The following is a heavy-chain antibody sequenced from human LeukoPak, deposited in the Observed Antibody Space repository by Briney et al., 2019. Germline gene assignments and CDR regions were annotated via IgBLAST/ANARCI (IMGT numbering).Heavy chain of an antibody. Sequence: GGSLRLSCAASGFTFSSYAMSWVRQAPGKGLEWVSAISGSGGSTYYADSVKGRFTISRDNSKNTLYLQMNSLRAEDTAVYYCARRHSSSWYSISSTFDYWGQGTLVTVSS. CDR3: ARRHSSSWYSISSTFDY. CDR2: ISGSGGST. D-gene: IGHD6-13*01. V-gene: IGHV3-23*01. J-gene: IGHJ4*02. CDR1: GFTFSSYA.